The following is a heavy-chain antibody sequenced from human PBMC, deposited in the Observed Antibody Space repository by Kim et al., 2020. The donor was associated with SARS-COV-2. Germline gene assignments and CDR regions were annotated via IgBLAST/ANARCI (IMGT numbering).Heavy chain of an antibody. J-gene: IGHJ4*02. CDR1: GGSISSGGYY. V-gene: IGHV4-31*03. CDR2: IYYSGST. Sequence: SETLSLTCTVSGGSISSGGYYWSWIRQHPGKGLEWIGYIYYSGSTYYNPSLKSRVTISVDTSKNQFSLKLSSVTAADTAVYYCARGPYYYDSSGYYVSYFDYWGQGTLVTVSS. D-gene: IGHD3-22*01. CDR3: ARGPYYYDSSGYYVSYFDY.